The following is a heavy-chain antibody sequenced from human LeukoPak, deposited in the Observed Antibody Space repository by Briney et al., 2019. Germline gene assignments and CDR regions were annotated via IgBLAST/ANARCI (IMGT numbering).Heavy chain of an antibody. CDR1: GGSFSGYY. Sequence: SETLSLTCAVYGGSFSGYYWSWIRQPPGKGLEWIGEINHSGSTNYNPSLKSRVTISVDTSKNQFSLKLSSVTAADTAVYYCARYLDYGGNSRVFQHWGQGTLVTVSS. D-gene: IGHD4-23*01. CDR2: INHSGST. J-gene: IGHJ1*01. V-gene: IGHV4-34*01. CDR3: ARYLDYGGNSRVFQH.